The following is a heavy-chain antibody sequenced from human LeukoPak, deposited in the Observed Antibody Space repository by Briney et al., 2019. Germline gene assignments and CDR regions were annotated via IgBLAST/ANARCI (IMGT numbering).Heavy chain of an antibody. CDR2: ISGTGTIV. CDR3: ARQRAPDY. V-gene: IGHV3-11*01. CDR1: GFTFSDYY. J-gene: IGHJ4*02. Sequence: GGSLRLSCAASGFTFSDYYMSWIRQAPGKGLEWVSYISGTGTIVYYAGSVKGRFTVSRDNAKNSLYLQMNSLRAEDTAVYYCARQRAPDYWGQGTLVTVSS.